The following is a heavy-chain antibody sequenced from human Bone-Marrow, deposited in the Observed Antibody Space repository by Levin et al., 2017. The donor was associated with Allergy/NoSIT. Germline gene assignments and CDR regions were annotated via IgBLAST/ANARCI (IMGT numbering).Heavy chain of an antibody. Sequence: QAGGSLRLSCAASGFTFDDYAMHWVRQVPGKGLEWVSFINWDGGTTFYADSVKGRFTISRDNSKDSLYLQLDSLRTEDTAFYFCAKDGGHYYDSSRSSLDFWGQGTLVTVSS. D-gene: IGHD3-22*01. V-gene: IGHV3-43*01. CDR3: AKDGGHYYDSSRSSLDF. CDR1: GFTFDDYA. J-gene: IGHJ4*02. CDR2: INWDGGTT.